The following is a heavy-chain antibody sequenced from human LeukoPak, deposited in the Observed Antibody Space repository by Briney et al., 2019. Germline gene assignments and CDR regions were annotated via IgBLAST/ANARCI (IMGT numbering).Heavy chain of an antibody. CDR3: ARDSPYGDYEVGYYFDY. D-gene: IGHD4-17*01. CDR1: GFTFSDYS. CDR2: ISSGSTYI. V-gene: IGHV3-21*01. J-gene: IGHJ4*02. Sequence: GGSLRLSCAASGFTFSDYSMNWVRQAPGKGLEWVSSISSGSTYIYYADSVKGRFTISRDNAKNSLYLQMNSLRAEDTAVYYCARDSPYGDYEVGYYFDYWGQGTLVTVSS.